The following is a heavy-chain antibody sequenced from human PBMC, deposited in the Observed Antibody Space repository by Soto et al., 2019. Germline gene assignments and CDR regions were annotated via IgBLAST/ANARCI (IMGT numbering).Heavy chain of an antibody. D-gene: IGHD6-19*01. Sequence: QVHLQESGPGLVKPSGTLSLTCAVSGGSITTNWWSWVRQPPGKGLEWIGEIYHSWTTNYNPSLTGRVTISVDKSNNQCSLNLKSVTAADSAIYYCARHIAVPRTRGFDYWGQGNLVTVSS. V-gene: IGHV4-4*02. CDR2: IYHSWTT. J-gene: IGHJ4*02. CDR1: GGSITTNW. CDR3: ARHIAVPRTRGFDY.